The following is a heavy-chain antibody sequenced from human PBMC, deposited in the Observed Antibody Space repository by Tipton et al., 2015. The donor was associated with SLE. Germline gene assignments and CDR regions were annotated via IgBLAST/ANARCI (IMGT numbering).Heavy chain of an antibody. Sequence: SLRLSCAASGFDFSDYTMNWVRQAPGKGLEWVSSISSRSSYVKYADSVKGRFTISRDNAKNSLDLQLSSLRAGDTGVYYCARESGNWNLDYWGQGTLVTASS. CDR3: ARESGNWNLDY. CDR2: ISSRSSYV. CDR1: GFDFSDYT. D-gene: IGHD1-20*01. V-gene: IGHV3-21*03. J-gene: IGHJ4*02.